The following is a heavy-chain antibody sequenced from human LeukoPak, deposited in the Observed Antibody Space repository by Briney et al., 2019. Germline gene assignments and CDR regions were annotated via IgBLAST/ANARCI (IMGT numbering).Heavy chain of an antibody. Sequence: PSETLSLTCTVSGGSISSSSYYWGWIRQPPGKWLEWIGCIYYSGSTYYNPSLKSRVTISVDTSKNQFSLKLSSVTAADTAVYYCALLGYCSSTSCFRPPFYFDYWGQGTLVTVSS. D-gene: IGHD2-2*01. CDR1: GGSISSSSYY. CDR3: ALLGYCSSTSCFRPPFYFDY. CDR2: IYYSGST. V-gene: IGHV4-39*01. J-gene: IGHJ4*02.